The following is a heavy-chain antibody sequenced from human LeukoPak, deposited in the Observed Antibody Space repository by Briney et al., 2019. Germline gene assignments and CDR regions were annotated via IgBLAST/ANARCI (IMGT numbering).Heavy chain of an antibody. V-gene: IGHV3-7*01. Sequence: GGSLRLSCAASGFTFSSDWMSWVRQAPGKGLEWVANIKQDGSEKYYVDSVKGRFTISRDNAKNSLYLQMNSLRAEDTAVYYCARVAFTAMAHFDYWGQGTLVTVSS. J-gene: IGHJ4*02. CDR3: ARVAFTAMAHFDY. CDR2: IKQDGSEK. CDR1: GFTFSSDW. D-gene: IGHD5-18*01.